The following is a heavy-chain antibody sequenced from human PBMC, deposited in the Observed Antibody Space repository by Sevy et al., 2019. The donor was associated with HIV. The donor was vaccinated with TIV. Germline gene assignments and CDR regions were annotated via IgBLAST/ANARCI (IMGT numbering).Heavy chain of an antibody. D-gene: IGHD3-22*01. Sequence: GGSLRLSCAASGFTFSNAWMSWVRQAPGKGLEWVGRIKSKTDGGTTDYAAPVKGRFTISRDDSKNTLYLQMNSLKTEDTAVYYCTTARVIQNYHDSSGYSGYWGQGTLVTVSS. J-gene: IGHJ4*02. V-gene: IGHV3-15*01. CDR3: TTARVIQNYHDSSGYSGY. CDR2: IKSKTDGGTT. CDR1: GFTFSNAW.